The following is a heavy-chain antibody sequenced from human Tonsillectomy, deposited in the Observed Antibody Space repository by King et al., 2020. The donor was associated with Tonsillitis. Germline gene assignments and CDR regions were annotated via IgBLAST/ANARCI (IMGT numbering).Heavy chain of an antibody. CDR1: GDSISSTYYY. CDR3: AGGTGWTLFDY. CDR2: IYYSGSS. Sequence: QLQESGPGLVKPSETLSLTCTASGDSISSTYYYWGWIRQPPGQGLDWIGGIYYSGSSYYNPSLKSRVTISIDTSKNQFSLKLSSVTAADTAVYYCAGGTGWTLFDYWGQGTLVTVSS. D-gene: IGHD6-19*01. V-gene: IGHV4-39*07. J-gene: IGHJ4*02.